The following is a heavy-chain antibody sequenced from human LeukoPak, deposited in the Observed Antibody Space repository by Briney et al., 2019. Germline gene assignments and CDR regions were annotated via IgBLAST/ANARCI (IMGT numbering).Heavy chain of an antibody. CDR3: ARAPQLRLSWTTTDTGYMDV. CDR2: IYYSGST. CDR1: GGSISSYY. D-gene: IGHD1-26*01. V-gene: IGHV4-59*01. Sequence: SETLSLTCTVSGGSISSYYWSWIRQSPGKGLEWIGYIYYSGSTNYNPSLKSRVTISVDTSKNQFSLKLSSVTAADTAVYYCARAPQLRLSWTTTDTGYMDVWGKGTTVTVSS. J-gene: IGHJ6*03.